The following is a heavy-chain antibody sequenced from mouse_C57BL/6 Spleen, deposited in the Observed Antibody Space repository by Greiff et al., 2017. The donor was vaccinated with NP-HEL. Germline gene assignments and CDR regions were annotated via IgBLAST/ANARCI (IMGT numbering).Heavy chain of an antibody. CDR3: ARLPLTDYAMDY. Sequence: QVQLQQPGAELVRPGSSVKLSCKASGYTFTSYWMHWVKQRPIQGLEWIGNIDPSDSETHYNQKFKDKATLTVDKSSSTAYMQLSSLTSEDSAVYYCARLPLTDYAMDYWGQGTSVTVSS. CDR2: IDPSDSET. J-gene: IGHJ4*01. V-gene: IGHV1-52*01. D-gene: IGHD4-1*01. CDR1: GYTFTSYW.